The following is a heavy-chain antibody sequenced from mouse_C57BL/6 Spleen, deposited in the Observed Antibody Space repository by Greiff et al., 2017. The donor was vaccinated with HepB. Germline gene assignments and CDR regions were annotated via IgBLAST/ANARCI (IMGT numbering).Heavy chain of an antibody. Sequence: QVQLQQSGPELVKPGASVKISCKASGYAFSSSWMNWVKQRPGKGLEWIGRIYPGDGDTNYNGKFKGKATLTADKSSSTAYMQLSSLTSEDSAVYFCARLHYCGSSYRFDYWGQGTTLTVSS. D-gene: IGHD1-1*01. CDR2: IYPGDGDT. CDR3: ARLHYCGSSYRFDY. J-gene: IGHJ2*01. V-gene: IGHV1-82*01. CDR1: GYAFSSSW.